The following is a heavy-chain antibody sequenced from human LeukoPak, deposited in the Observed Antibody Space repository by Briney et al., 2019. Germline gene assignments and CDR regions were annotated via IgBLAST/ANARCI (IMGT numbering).Heavy chain of an antibody. D-gene: IGHD1-26*01. CDR1: GFTFSSYA. Sequence: GGSLRLSCAASGFTFSSYAMSWVRQAPGKGLEWVSAITGSDGSTYYADSVKGRFTISRDNSKNTLYLQMNNLRAEDTAVYYCARGGGYYAIDYWGQGTLVTVSS. CDR3: ARGGGYYAIDY. V-gene: IGHV3-23*01. CDR2: ITGSDGST. J-gene: IGHJ4*02.